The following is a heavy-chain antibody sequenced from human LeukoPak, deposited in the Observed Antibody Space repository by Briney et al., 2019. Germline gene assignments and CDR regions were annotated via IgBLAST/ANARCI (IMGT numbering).Heavy chain of an antibody. CDR1: GYTFTRNY. CDR2: ISGYNGNT. Sequence: ASVKVSCKASGYTFTRNYMHWVRQAPGQGLEWMGWISGYNGNTKYAQKVQGRVTMTTDTSTSTAYMELRSLRSDDTAVYYCAREASGAPGTREFDYWGQGTLVTVSS. D-gene: IGHD6-13*01. CDR3: AREASGAPGTREFDY. J-gene: IGHJ4*02. V-gene: IGHV1-18*04.